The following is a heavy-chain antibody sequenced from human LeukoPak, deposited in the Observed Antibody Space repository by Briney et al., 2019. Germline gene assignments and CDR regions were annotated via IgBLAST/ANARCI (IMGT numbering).Heavy chain of an antibody. CDR3: ARSSSWDYYFDY. CDR2: ISASGGST. D-gene: IGHD6-13*01. V-gene: IGHV3-23*01. Sequence: GGSLRLSCAVSGFPFSNYGMSWVRQAPGKGLEWVSSISASGGSTYYADSVKGRFTISRDNSKNTLYLQMNSLRAEDTAVYHCARSSSWDYYFDYWGQGTLVTVSS. CDR1: GFPFSNYG. J-gene: IGHJ4*02.